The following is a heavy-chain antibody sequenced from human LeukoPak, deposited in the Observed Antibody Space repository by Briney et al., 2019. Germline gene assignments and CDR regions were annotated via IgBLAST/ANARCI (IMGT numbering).Heavy chain of an antibody. J-gene: IGHJ3*02. CDR3: ARKGYSSGWYDAFDI. CDR1: GGSISSYY. CDR2: IYYSGST. Sequence: PSQTLSLTCTVSGGSISSYYWSWIRQPPGKGLEWIGYIYYSGSTNYNPSLKSRVTISVDTSKNQFSLKLSSVTAADTAVYYCARKGYSSGWYDAFDIWGQGTMVTVSS. D-gene: IGHD6-19*01. V-gene: IGHV4-59*01.